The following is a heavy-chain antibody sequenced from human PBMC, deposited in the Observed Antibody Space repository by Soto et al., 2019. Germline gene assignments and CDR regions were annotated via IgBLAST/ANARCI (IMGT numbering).Heavy chain of an antibody. CDR3: ARGQRYCSGADCYYYYFDY. Sequence: GASVKVSCKASGYTFTNYDINWVRQATGQGLEWMGWMNTNSGNTGYAQKFQGRVTMTRDTSISTAFMELSSLRSDDTAVYYCARGQRYCSGADCYYYYFDYWGQGSLVTVSS. CDR2: MNTNSGNT. CDR1: GYTFTNYD. D-gene: IGHD2-15*01. V-gene: IGHV1-8*01. J-gene: IGHJ4*02.